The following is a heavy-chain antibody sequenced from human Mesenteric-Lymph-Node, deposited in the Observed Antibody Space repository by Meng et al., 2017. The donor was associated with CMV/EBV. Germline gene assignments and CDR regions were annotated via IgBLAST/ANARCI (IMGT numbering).Heavy chain of an antibody. J-gene: IGHJ6*02. CDR1: GYSISSGYY. CDR3: ARQQDRYYYYDMDV. Sequence: SETLSLTCTVSGYSISSGYYWGWIRQPPGKGLEWIGSIYYSGSTYYNPSLKSRVTISVDTSKNQFSLKLTSVTAADTALYYCARQQDRYYYYDMDVWGQGTTVTVSS. V-gene: IGHV4-38-2*02. CDR2: IYYSGST. D-gene: IGHD6-13*01.